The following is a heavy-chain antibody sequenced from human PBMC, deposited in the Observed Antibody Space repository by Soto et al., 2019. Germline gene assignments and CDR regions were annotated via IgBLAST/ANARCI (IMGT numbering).Heavy chain of an antibody. CDR2: INSDGSST. CDR3: ASPYMYSSGLYFYGMDV. V-gene: IGHV3-74*01. CDR1: GFTFSSYW. D-gene: IGHD6-19*01. Sequence: EVQLVESGGGLVQPGGSLRLSCAASGFTFSSYWMHWVRQAPGKGLVWVSRINSDGSSTSYADSVKGRFTISRDNAKNTVYLQMNGLRAEDTAVYYCASPYMYSSGLYFYGMDVWGQGTTVTVSS. J-gene: IGHJ6*02.